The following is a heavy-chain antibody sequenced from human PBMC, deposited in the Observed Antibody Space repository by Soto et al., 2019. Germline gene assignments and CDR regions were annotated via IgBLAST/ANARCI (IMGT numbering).Heavy chain of an antibody. D-gene: IGHD6-13*01. Sequence: QVQLKQSGPEVRKPGASVRVSCKASGYIFTNFGISWVRQAPGQGLEWMGWISGYNDNTHSAQKLQGRVSMTTDTSTGTAYMDLRSLRSDDTAIYYCVRDSSSWFYYYYGMDVWGQGTTVTVSS. CDR3: VRDSSSWFYYYYGMDV. CDR2: ISGYNDNT. CDR1: GYIFTNFG. J-gene: IGHJ6*02. V-gene: IGHV1-18*01.